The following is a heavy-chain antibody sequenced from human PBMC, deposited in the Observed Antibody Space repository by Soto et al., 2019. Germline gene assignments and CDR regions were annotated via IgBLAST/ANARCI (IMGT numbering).Heavy chain of an antibody. J-gene: IGHJ6*03. CDR2: IYPGDSDT. CDR3: ARLPAPGVYYYYYMDV. Sequence: GESLKISCKGSGYSSTSYWIGWVRQMPGKGLEWMGIIYPGDSDTRYSPSFQGQVTISADKSISTAYLQWSSLKASDTAMYYCARLPAPGVYYYYYMDVWGKGTTVTVSS. CDR1: GYSSTSYW. V-gene: IGHV5-51*01.